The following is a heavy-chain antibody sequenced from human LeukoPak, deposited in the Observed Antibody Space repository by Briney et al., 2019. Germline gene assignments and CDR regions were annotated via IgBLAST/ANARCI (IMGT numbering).Heavy chain of an antibody. CDR2: INPNSGGT. D-gene: IGHD2-21*02. V-gene: IGHV1-2*02. CDR3: ARGYCSGDCFTLFDY. Sequence: ASVKVSCKASGYTFTGYYINWVRQAPGQGLEWMGWINPNSGGTNYAQKFQGRVTMTRDTSISTAYMELSSLRSDDTAVYYCARGYCSGDCFTLFDYWGQGTLVTVSS. CDR1: GYTFTGYY. J-gene: IGHJ4*02.